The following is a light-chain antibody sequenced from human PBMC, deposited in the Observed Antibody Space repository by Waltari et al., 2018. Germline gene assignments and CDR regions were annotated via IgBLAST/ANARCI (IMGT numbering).Light chain of an antibody. CDR3: HSRDASGVGGS. CDR2: DQN. CDR1: SLRSYY. V-gene: IGLV3-19*01. J-gene: IGLJ2*01. Sequence: SSELTQAPAVSVAMGQTVRITCQGNSLRSYYPSWYQQRPGQAPRLVMFDQNNRPSGVPDRFSGSNSDNTASLTITGAQAEDEASYYCHSRDASGVGGSFGGGTKLTVL.